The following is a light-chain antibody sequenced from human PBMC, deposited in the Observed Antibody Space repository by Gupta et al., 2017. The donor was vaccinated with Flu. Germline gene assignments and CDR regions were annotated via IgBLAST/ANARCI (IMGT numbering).Light chain of an antibody. V-gene: IGKV1-39*01. Sequence: SLSASVGDRVTITCRASQRIVRYLNWYQQKPGKAPKLLISAASRVQSGVPSRFNGNGSGTDFTLTISRRQPEDFATYHCQQRYSTSVTFGGGTRVEVK. CDR3: QQRYSTSVT. J-gene: IGKJ4*01. CDR1: QRIVRY. CDR2: AAS.